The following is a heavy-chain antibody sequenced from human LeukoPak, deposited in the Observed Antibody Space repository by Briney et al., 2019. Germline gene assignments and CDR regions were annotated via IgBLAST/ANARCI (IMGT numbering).Heavy chain of an antibody. Sequence: SGTLSLTCTVSGGSISSYYWSWIRQPPGKGLEWIGYIYYSGSTNYNPSLKSRVTISVDTSKNQFSLKLSSVTAADTAVYYCASEGTTFSSFDYWGQGTLVTVSS. V-gene: IGHV4-59*01. J-gene: IGHJ4*02. CDR2: IYYSGST. D-gene: IGHD1-1*01. CDR1: GGSISSYY. CDR3: ASEGTTFSSFDY.